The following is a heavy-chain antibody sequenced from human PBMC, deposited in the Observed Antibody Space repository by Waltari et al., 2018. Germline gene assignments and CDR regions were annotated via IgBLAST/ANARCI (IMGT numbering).Heavy chain of an antibody. CDR2: RAPNGYGT. CDR3: ARGVGTQAFDI. CDR1: GYTFTGLY. Sequence: QVQLEQSGADMKKPGASVKVSCRASGYTFTGLYIHWKRQAPGQGFEWLGWRAPNGYGTHYAQKFQGRVTMTKDTSINTAYMELTSLTFDDSAVYYCARGVGTQAFDIWGQGTQVTVSS. J-gene: IGHJ3*02. D-gene: IGHD1-26*01. V-gene: IGHV1-2*02.